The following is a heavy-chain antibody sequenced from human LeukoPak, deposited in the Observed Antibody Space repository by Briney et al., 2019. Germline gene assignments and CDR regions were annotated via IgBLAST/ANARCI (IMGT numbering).Heavy chain of an antibody. CDR1: XGSISSGDYY. D-gene: IGHD3-9*01. V-gene: IGHV4-30-4*01. J-gene: IGHJ4*02. CDR3: ARATYFDWLSIDY. Sequence: SXGSISSGDYYWSWLRQPPGTGLEWXGYIYYSGSTYYNPSLKGRVTISVDTSKNQFSLKLSSVTAADTAVYYCARATYFDWLSIDYWGQGTLVTVSS. CDR2: IYYSGST.